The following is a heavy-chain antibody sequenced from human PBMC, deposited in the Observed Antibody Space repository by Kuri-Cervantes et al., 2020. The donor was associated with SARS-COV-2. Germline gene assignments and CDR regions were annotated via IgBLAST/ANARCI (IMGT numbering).Heavy chain of an antibody. Sequence: LTCAASGFTFSSYGMHWVRQAPGKGLEWVAVISYDGSNKYYADSVKGRFTISRDNSKNTLYLQMNSLRAEDTAVYYCARDRGVDYCSSTSCPSGPFGPFDPWGQGTLVTVSS. CDR3: ARDRGVDYCSSTSCPSGPFGPFDP. CDR2: ISYDGSNK. CDR1: GFTFSSYG. D-gene: IGHD2-2*01. J-gene: IGHJ5*02. V-gene: IGHV3-30*03.